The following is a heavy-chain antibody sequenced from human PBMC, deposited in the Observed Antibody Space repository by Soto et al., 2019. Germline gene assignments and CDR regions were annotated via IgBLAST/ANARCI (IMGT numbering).Heavy chain of an antibody. D-gene: IGHD6-6*01. CDR3: AKEFLSIAARPNYYYYGMDV. CDR1: GFTFSSYG. Sequence: GGSLRLSCAASGFTFSSYGMHWVRQAPGKGLEWVAVISYDGSNKYYADSVKGRFTISRDNSKNTLYLQMNSLRAEDTAVYYCAKEFLSIAARPNYYYYGMDVWGQGTTVTVS. J-gene: IGHJ6*02. CDR2: ISYDGSNK. V-gene: IGHV3-30*18.